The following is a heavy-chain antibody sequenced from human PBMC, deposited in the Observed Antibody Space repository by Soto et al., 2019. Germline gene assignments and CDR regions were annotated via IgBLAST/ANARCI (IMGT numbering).Heavy chain of an antibody. CDR2: MSYDGSAK. D-gene: IGHD3-10*02. Sequence: QVQLVESGGGVVQPGRSLRLSCEGSGFIFSNNGMHWVRQAPGKGLEWVAFMSYDGSAKFLADSVKGRFTISRDNSKSTLFRHRSSLRAEDTAMYYCAIVRVADSPLDHWGQGTLVTVSS. V-gene: IGHV3-30*03. CDR3: AIVRVADSPLDH. CDR1: GFIFSNNG. J-gene: IGHJ4*02.